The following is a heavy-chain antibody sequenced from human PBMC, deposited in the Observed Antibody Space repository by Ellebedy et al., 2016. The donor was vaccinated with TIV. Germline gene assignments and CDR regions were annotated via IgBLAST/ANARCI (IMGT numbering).Heavy chain of an antibody. D-gene: IGHD3-10*01. CDR3: GRAIGSGSCY. J-gene: IGHJ4*02. Sequence: GGSLRLSCAASGFSLSSYWMHWVRQAPGKGLEWVANIKQDGSEKYYVDSVKGRLTIPRDNAKNSLYLQMNSLRAEDTAVYFCGRAIGSGSCYWGQGTLVTVSS. V-gene: IGHV3-7*01. CDR1: GFSLSSYW. CDR2: IKQDGSEK.